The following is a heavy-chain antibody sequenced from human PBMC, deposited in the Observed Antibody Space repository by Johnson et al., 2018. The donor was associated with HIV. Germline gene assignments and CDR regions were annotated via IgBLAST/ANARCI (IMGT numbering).Heavy chain of an antibody. D-gene: IGHD6-6*01. CDR3: ARDTSIAAARAFDI. V-gene: IGHV3-30-3*01. Sequence: VQLVESGGGLVQPGGSLRLSCAASGFTFSSYVMHWVRQAPGKGLEWVAVISYDGSNKYYADSVKGRFSISRDNSKNTLHLQMNSLRAEDTAVYYCARDTSIAAARAFDIWGQGTMVTVSS. CDR2: ISYDGSNK. CDR1: GFTFSSYV. J-gene: IGHJ3*02.